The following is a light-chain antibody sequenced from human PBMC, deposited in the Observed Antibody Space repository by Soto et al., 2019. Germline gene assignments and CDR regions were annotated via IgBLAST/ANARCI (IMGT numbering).Light chain of an antibody. CDR2: AAS. Sequence: DIQLTQSPSFLSASVGDRVTIACRASQGISSYLAWYQQKPGKAPKLLIYAASTLQSGVPSRFSGSGSGKEFPLTVSRLQPEDFATSYCQQRNSYPITFGQGTRLEIK. V-gene: IGKV1-9*01. CDR1: QGISSY. J-gene: IGKJ5*01. CDR3: QQRNSYPIT.